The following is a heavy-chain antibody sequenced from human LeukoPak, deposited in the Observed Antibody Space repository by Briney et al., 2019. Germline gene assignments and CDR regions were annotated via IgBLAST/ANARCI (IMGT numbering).Heavy chain of an antibody. CDR2: INPSGGRT. V-gene: IGHV1-46*01. D-gene: IGHD3-3*01. Sequence: ASVKVSCKASGYTFTSYYMHWVRHAPGQGLEWMGIINPSGGRTSYTQKFQGRVTMTRDTSTSTVYMELSSLRSEDTAVYYCARDGRFLEWLEEVVRGYYMDVWGKGTTVTVSS. CDR3: ARDGRFLEWLEEVVRGYYMDV. CDR1: GYTFTSYY. J-gene: IGHJ6*03.